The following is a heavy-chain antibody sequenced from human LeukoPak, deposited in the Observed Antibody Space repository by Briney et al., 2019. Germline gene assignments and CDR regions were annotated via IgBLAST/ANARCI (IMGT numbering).Heavy chain of an antibody. Sequence: SETLSLTCTVSGGSISGFFWTWIRQSPGKGLEWIGYSYYSGSTSYNPSLNSRVTMSVDTSKNQFSLKLSSVTAADTAVYYCARGGYYTLDYYYYMEIWGKGTTVTVSS. V-gene: IGHV4-59*01. CDR2: SYYSGST. J-gene: IGHJ6*03. CDR3: ARGGYYTLDYYYYMEI. CDR1: GGSISGFF. D-gene: IGHD3-3*01.